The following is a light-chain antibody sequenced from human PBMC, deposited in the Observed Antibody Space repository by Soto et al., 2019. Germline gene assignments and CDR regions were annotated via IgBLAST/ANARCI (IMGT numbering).Light chain of an antibody. Sequence: QSVLTQPPSVSGAPGQRVTISCTGSSSNIGAGYDIHWYQQLPGTAHKVLIYSYSNRPSGVPDRFSGSKSGTSASLAIAGLQAEDEADYYCQSYDTSLRVVFGGGTKLTVL. V-gene: IGLV1-40*01. CDR2: SYS. CDR3: QSYDTSLRVV. J-gene: IGLJ2*01. CDR1: SSNIGAGYD.